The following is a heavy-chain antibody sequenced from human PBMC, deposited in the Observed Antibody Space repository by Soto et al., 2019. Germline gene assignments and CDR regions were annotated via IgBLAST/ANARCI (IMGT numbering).Heavy chain of an antibody. D-gene: IGHD6-19*01. J-gene: IGHJ4*02. CDR2: ISGSGVST. CDR3: AKEEGYSSGWTEIDY. CDR1: GFTFSSYA. V-gene: IGHV3-23*01. Sequence: EVQLLESGGGLVQPGGSLRLSCAASGFTFSSYAMSWVRQAPGKGLEWVSAISGSGVSTYYADSVKGRFTISRDNSKNTLYLQMNSLRAEATAVYDCAKEEGYSSGWTEIDYWGQGTLVTVSS.